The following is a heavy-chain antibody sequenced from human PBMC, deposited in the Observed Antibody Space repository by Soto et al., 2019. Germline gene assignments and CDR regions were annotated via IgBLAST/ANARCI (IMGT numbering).Heavy chain of an antibody. CDR2: IYWDADK. V-gene: IGHV2-5*02. CDR3: AVLGDGHRVAFDL. CDR1: GFSLSTSGVG. D-gene: IGHD3-16*01. J-gene: IGHJ3*01. Sequence: QITLKESGPTLVKPTQTLTLTCTFSGFSLSTSGVGVGWIRQPPGKALEWLALIYWDADKRYNPSLESRLTNNKDTSKYQVVLTMSNMDPVDTAHYYCAVLGDGHRVAFDLRGQGTKLTVSS.